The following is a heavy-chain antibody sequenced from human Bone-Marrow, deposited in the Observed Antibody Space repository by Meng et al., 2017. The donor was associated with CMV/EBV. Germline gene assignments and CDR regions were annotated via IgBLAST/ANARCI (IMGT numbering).Heavy chain of an antibody. Sequence: GESLKISCAASGFTFSSYAMHWVRQAPGKGLEWVAVISYDGSNKYYADSVKGRFTISRDNSKNTLYLQMNSLRAEDTAVYYCARGKKGGELLYFDYWGQGTLDTVSS. CDR2: ISYDGSNK. CDR3: ARGKKGGELLYFDY. D-gene: IGHD1-26*01. V-gene: IGHV3-30*04. J-gene: IGHJ4*02. CDR1: GFTFSSYA.